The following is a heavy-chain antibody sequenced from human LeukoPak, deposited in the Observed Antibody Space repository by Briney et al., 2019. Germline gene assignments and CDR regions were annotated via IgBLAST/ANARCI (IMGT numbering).Heavy chain of an antibody. V-gene: IGHV3-7*01. CDR2: IKQDGSQK. Sequence: QPGGSLRPSCAASGFTFSSYWMSWVRQAPGKGLEWVANIKQDGSQKYYVDSVKGRFTISRDNAKNSLYLQMNSLRAEDTAVYYCARGGSSWYMGYFDYWGQGTLVTVSS. D-gene: IGHD6-13*01. CDR3: ARGGSSWYMGYFDY. J-gene: IGHJ4*02. CDR1: GFTFSSYW.